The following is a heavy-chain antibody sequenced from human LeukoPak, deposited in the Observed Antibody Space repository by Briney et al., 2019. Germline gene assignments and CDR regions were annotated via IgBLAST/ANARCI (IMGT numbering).Heavy chain of an antibody. CDR1: GDSISNYY. J-gene: IGHJ4*02. Sequence: PSETLSLTCTVSGDSISNYYWSWIRQPPGKGREWIGYIYNYGGTNYNPSLKSRVTMSLDTSKNQLSLKLNSVTAADTAFYYCARSQQLVRSFDCWGQGTLVTVSS. D-gene: IGHD6-13*01. V-gene: IGHV4-59*01. CDR2: IYNYGGT. CDR3: ARSQQLVRSFDC.